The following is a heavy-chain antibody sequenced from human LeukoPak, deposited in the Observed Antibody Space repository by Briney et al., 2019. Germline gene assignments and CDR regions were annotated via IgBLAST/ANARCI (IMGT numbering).Heavy chain of an antibody. J-gene: IGHJ6*03. CDR3: AKTSLSDASGHYYYMDV. V-gene: IGHV3-21*01. D-gene: IGHD3-3*01. CDR2: ISSSSSYI. Sequence: GGTLRLSCAASGFTFSSYSMNWVRQAPGKGLEWVSSISSSSSYIYYADSVKGRFTISRDNSQDTVSLQVNNLRTEDTALYYCAKTSLSDASGHYYYMDVWGKGTTVTVSS. CDR1: GFTFSSYS.